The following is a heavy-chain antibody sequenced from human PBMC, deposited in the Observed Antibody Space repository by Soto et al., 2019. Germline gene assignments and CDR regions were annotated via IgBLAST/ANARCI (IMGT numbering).Heavy chain of an antibody. V-gene: IGHV4-31*03. CDR2: IYYIGTS. CDR1: GASISSGGYY. CDR3: ARVLRDVLSDRYYWYFDL. D-gene: IGHD3-16*02. J-gene: IGHJ2*01. Sequence: QVQLQESGPGLVKPSQTLSLTCTVSGASISSGGYYWGWIRQHPGKGLEWIGFIYYIGTSYYNPSPESRIPLSVDTSKNHFSLKLTSVTAADTAVYYCARVLRDVLSDRYYWYFDLWGRGTLVTVSS.